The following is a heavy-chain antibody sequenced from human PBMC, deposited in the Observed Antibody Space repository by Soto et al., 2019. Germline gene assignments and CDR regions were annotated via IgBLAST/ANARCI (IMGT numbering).Heavy chain of an antibody. D-gene: IGHD6-6*01. CDR2: MNPNSAST. J-gene: IGHJ5*01. CDR1: GYTFTSYD. Sequence: QVQLVQSGAEVKKPGAAVRVSCKASGYTFTSYDISWVRQATGQGLEWMGWMNPNSASTGYAQKFQGRITLTRSTSMSSAYMELSSLRSEDTAVYYCARGRNEYSDSRDWFASWGQGTLVTVSS. V-gene: IGHV1-8*01. CDR3: ARGRNEYSDSRDWFAS.